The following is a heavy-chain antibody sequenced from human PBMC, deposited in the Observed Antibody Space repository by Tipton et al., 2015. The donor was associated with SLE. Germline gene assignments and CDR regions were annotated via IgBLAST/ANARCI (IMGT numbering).Heavy chain of an antibody. D-gene: IGHD1-26*01. V-gene: IGHV4-39*07. J-gene: IGHJ3*02. CDR2: IYYSGST. CDR1: GGSISSSSYY. CDR3: ARVKPYSGSPRDAFDI. Sequence: TLSLTCTVSGGSISSSSYYWGWIRQPPGKGLEWIGSIYYSGSTYYNPSLKSRVTISVDTSKNQFSLKLSSVTAADTAVYYCARVKPYSGSPRDAFDIWGQGTMVTVSS.